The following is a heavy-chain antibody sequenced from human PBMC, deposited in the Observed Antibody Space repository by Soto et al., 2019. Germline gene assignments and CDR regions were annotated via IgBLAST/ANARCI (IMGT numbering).Heavy chain of an antibody. V-gene: IGHV1-69*12. D-gene: IGHD6-25*01. CDR2: IIPIFGTT. CDR3: ARCSGGSWNWFDP. CDR1: GNTFSSYA. J-gene: IGHJ5*02. Sequence: QVQLVQSGAEVKKPGSSVKVSCKASGNTFSSYAISWVRQAPGQGLEWMGGIIPIFGTTNYAQKLQGRVTITADESISTTYIELSSLISEDTAVYYCARCSGGSWNWFDPWGQGTLVTVSS.